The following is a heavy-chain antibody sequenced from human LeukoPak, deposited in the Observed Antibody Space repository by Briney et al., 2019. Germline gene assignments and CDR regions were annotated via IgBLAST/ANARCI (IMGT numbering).Heavy chain of an antibody. J-gene: IGHJ4*02. CDR2: IYYSGST. V-gene: IGHV4-39*01. D-gene: IGHD3-9*01. Sequence: SETLSLTCTVSGGSVSSSIYYWGWIRPPPGKGLEWIGSIYYSGSTSYNPSLKSRVTISVDTSKNQFSLKLTSVTAADTAVYYCASRNDILTGYVFDFWGQGTLVTVSS. CDR1: GGSVSSSIYY. CDR3: ASRNDILTGYVFDF.